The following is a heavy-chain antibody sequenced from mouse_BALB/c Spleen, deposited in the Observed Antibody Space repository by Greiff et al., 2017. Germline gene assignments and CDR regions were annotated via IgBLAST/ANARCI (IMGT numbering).Heavy chain of an antibody. Sequence: QVQLKESGPGLVAPSQSLSITCTVSGFSLTSYGVHWVRQPPGKGLEWLGVIWAGGSTNYNSALMSRLSISKDNSKSQVFLKMNSLQTDDTAMYYCARERGNFPFAYWGQGTLVTVSA. V-gene: IGHV2-9*02. CDR1: GFSLTSYG. D-gene: IGHD2-1*01. CDR2: IWAGGST. CDR3: ARERGNFPFAY. J-gene: IGHJ3*01.